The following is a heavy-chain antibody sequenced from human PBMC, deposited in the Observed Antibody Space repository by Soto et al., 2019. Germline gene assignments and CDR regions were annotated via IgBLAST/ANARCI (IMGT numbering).Heavy chain of an antibody. CDR2: IKCDGSEK. J-gene: IGHJ5*02. D-gene: IGHD3-22*01. CDR3: VRVLITMIVVVFSGGSDP. Sequence: GGSLRLSCAASGFTFSSSWMHWVCQAPEKGLEWVADIKCDGSEKYYVDSVKGRLTISRDNAKNSLYLQVNSLRAEDMTVYYCVRVLITMIVVVFSGGSDPWGQGTLVTVSS. V-gene: IGHV3-7*03. CDR1: GFTFSSSW.